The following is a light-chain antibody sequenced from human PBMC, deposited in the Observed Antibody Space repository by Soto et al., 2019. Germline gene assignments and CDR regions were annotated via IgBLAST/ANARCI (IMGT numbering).Light chain of an antibody. J-gene: IGLJ3*02. CDR1: SGHSSYI. V-gene: IGLV4-60*02. CDR3: ETWDSGTQTV. CDR2: LEGSGSY. Sequence: QLVLTQSSSASASLGSSVKLTCTLSSGHSSYIIAWHQQQPGKAPRYLMKLEGSGSYNKGSGVPDRFAGSSSGADRYLTISNPRFEDEADYYCETWDSGTQTVFGGGTEPTVL.